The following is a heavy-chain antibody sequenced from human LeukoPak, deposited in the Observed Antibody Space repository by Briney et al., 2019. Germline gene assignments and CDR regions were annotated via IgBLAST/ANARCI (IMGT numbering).Heavy chain of an antibody. J-gene: IGHJ6*02. CDR2: INHSGST. CDR3: ARGYDRNYYYYGMDV. D-gene: IGHD3-22*01. Sequence: SETLSLTCAVYGGSFSGYYWSWIRQPPGKGLEWIGEINHSGSTNYNPSLKSRVTISVDTSNNQFSLKLSSVTAADTAVYYCARGYDRNYYYYGMDVWGQGTTVTVSS. V-gene: IGHV4-34*01. CDR1: GGSFSGYY.